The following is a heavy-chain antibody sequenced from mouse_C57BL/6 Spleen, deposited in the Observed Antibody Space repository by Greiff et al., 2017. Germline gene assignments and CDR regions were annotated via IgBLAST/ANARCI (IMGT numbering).Heavy chain of an antibody. J-gene: IGHJ3*01. CDR1: GYTFTSYG. CDR3: ARGGTYLVTRGLAY. V-gene: IGHV1-81*01. D-gene: IGHD2-2*01. Sequence: QVQLKESGAELARPGASVKLSCKASGYTFTSYGISWVKQRTGQGLEWIGEIYPRSGNTYYNEKFKGKATLTADKSSSTAYMELRSLTSEDSAVYFCARGGTYLVTRGLAYWGQGTLVTVSA. CDR2: IYPRSGNT.